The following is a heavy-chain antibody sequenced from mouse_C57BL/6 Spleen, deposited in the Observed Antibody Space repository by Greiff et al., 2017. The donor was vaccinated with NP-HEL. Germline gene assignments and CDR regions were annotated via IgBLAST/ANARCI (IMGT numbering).Heavy chain of an antibody. CDR2: IYPGSGST. CDR1: GYTFTSYW. D-gene: IGHD1-1*01. J-gene: IGHJ2*01. Sequence: QVQLQQPGAELVKPGASVKMSCKASGYTFTSYWITWVKQRPGQGLAWIGDIYPGSGSTNYNEKFKSKATLTVDTSSSTAYMQLSSLTSEDSAVYYCARRRNYGSCFDYWGQGTTLTVSS. CDR3: ARRRNYGSCFDY. V-gene: IGHV1-55*01.